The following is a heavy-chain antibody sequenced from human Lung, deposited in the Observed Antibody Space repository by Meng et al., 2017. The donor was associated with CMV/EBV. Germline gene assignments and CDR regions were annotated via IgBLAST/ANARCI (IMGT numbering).Heavy chain of an antibody. J-gene: IGHJ6*02. Sequence: SVXVSCKASGYTFINHAFNWMRQAPGQGLEWMGWISTYNGNTNYAPKLQGRVSMTTDRSTSTAFMELRSLRYDDTAVYDCARDYYGMDVWGQGIAVTVSS. CDR1: GYTFINHA. D-gene: IGHD3-10*01. CDR3: ARDYYGMDV. CDR2: ISTYNGNT. V-gene: IGHV1-18*01.